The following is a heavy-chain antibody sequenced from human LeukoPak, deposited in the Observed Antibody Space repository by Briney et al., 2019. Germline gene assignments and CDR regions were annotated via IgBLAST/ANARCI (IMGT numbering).Heavy chain of an antibody. J-gene: IGHJ3*02. V-gene: IGHV3-21*04. CDR1: GFTFNGYS. Sequence: PGGSLRLSCAASGFTFNGYSMNWVRQAPGKGLEWVSSITGSSSYIFYADSVKGRFTISRDNAENSLYLQMNSLRAEDTAVYYCAREADAFDIWGQGTMVTVSS. CDR3: AREADAFDI. CDR2: ITGSSSYI.